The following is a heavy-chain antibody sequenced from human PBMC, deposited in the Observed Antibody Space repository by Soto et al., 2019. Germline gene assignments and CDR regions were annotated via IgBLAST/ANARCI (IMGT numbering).Heavy chain of an antibody. D-gene: IGHD2-21*02. Sequence: GGSLRLSSAASGFTFSSYAMSWVRQAPGKGLEWVSAISGSGGSTYYADSVKGRFTISRDNSKNTLYLQMNSLRAEDTAVYYCAKDLNFVVVTAILDYWGQGTLVTVSS. J-gene: IGHJ4*02. CDR2: ISGSGGST. V-gene: IGHV3-23*01. CDR3: AKDLNFVVVTAILDY. CDR1: GFTFSSYA.